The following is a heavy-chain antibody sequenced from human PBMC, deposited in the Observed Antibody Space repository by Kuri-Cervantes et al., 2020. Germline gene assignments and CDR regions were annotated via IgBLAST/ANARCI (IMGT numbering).Heavy chain of an antibody. J-gene: IGHJ4*02. V-gene: IGHV3-33*01. CDR2: IWYDGSNK. CDR1: GFTFSSYG. Sequence: EGSLRLSCAASGFTFSSYGMHWVRQAPGKGLEWVAVIWYDGSNKYYADSVKGRFTISRDNSKNTLYLQMNSLRAEDTAVYYCASTTMVEINYFDYWGQGTLVTVSS. D-gene: IGHD4/OR15-4a*01. CDR3: ASTTMVEINYFDY.